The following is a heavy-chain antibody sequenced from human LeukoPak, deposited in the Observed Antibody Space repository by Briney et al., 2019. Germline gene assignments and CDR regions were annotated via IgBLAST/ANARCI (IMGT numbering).Heavy chain of an antibody. D-gene: IGHD2-15*01. V-gene: IGHV1-46*01. CDR2: IDPSGGST. Sequence: ASVKVSCKASGYSFTSYYMHWVRQAPGQGLEWMGIIDPSGGSTSYAQKFQGRVTMTRDTSTSTVYMELSSLRSDDTAVYYCARSVVAARDADYWGQGTLVTVSS. CDR3: ARSVVAARDADY. CDR1: GYSFTSYY. J-gene: IGHJ4*02.